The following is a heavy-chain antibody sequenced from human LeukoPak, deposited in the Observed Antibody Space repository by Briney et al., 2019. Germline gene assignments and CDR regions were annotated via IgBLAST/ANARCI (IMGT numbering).Heavy chain of an antibody. CDR2: IYYTGRT. Sequence: SETLSLTCTVSGGFISSLMYSWSWIRQPPGKGLEWIVDIYYTGRTNYNPSLKSRVTILVDTSKNQFSLKLGSVTAADTAIYYCARETPPMPFGYWGQGTLVTVSS. J-gene: IGHJ4*02. D-gene: IGHD2-2*01. CDR1: GGFISSLMYS. V-gene: IGHV4-61*01. CDR3: ARETPPMPFGY.